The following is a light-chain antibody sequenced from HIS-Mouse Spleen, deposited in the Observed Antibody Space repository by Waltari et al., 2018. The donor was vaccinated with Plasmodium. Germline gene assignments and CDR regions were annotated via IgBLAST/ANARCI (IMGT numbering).Light chain of an antibody. J-gene: IGLJ3*02. CDR2: EDS. CDR3: YSTDSSGNHRV. Sequence: SYELTQTPSVSVSPGQTARIPCSGNALPKTYAYWYPQKSGQAPVLVIYEDSKRPSGIPERFSGSSSGTMATLTISGAQVEDEADYYCYSTDSSGNHRVFGGGTKLTVL. CDR1: ALPKTY. V-gene: IGLV3-10*01.